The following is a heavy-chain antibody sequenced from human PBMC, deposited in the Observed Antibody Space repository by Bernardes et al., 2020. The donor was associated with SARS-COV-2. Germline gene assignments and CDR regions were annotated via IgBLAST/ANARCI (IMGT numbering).Heavy chain of an antibody. D-gene: IGHD2-21*02. V-gene: IGHV3-72*01. Sequence: GGSLRLSCAASGFTFSDHYMDWVRQAPGKGLEWVGRTRNKANSYTTEYAASVKGSFTISRDDSKNSLYLQMNSLKTEDTAVYYCAREDCGGDCYPYYYYYGMDVWGQGTTVTVSS. CDR1: GFTFSDHY. CDR3: AREDCGGDCYPYYYYYGMDV. CDR2: TRNKANSYTT. J-gene: IGHJ6*02.